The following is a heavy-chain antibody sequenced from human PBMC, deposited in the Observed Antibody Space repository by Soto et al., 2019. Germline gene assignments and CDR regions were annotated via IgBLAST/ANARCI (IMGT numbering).Heavy chain of an antibody. V-gene: IGHV1-69*01. D-gene: IGHD2-2*01. CDR3: ARSQGSSTSLEIYYYYYYGMDV. CDR2: IIPISGTA. CDR1: GGTFSSYA. Sequence: QVQLVQSGAEVKKPGSSVKVSCKASGGTFSSYAISWVRQAPGQGLEWMGGIIPISGTANYAQKFQGRVKLTEDEDTSTAYMELSSMRSEDTAVYYCARSQGSSTSLEIYYYYYYGMDVWGQGTTVTVSS. J-gene: IGHJ6*02.